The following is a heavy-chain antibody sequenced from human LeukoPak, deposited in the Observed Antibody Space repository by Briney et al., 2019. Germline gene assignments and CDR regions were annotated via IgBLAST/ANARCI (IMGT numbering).Heavy chain of an antibody. CDR2: ISGSGGST. J-gene: IGHJ4*02. CDR1: GFTFSSYA. V-gene: IGHV3-23*01. D-gene: IGHD5-18*01. CDR3: AKGDSGYSYGHTDY. Sequence: GGSLRLSCAPSGFTFSSYAMSWVRQAPAKGREWVSAISGSGGSTYYADSVKGPFTISRDNSKNTLYLQMNRLRAEDTAVYYCAKGDSGYSYGHTDYWGQGTLVTVSS.